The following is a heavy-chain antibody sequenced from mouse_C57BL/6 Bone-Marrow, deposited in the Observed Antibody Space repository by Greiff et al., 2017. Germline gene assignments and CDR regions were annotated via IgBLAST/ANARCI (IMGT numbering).Heavy chain of an antibody. Sequence: EVMLVESGGGLVKPGGSLKLSCAASGFTFSDYGMHWVRQAPAKGLEWVAYISSGSSTIYYADTVKGRFTISRDNAKNTLFLQMTSLGAEDTAMYYCATGFDYWGQGTTLTVSS. CDR2: ISSGSSTI. V-gene: IGHV5-17*01. CDR3: ATGFDY. CDR1: GFTFSDYG. J-gene: IGHJ2*01.